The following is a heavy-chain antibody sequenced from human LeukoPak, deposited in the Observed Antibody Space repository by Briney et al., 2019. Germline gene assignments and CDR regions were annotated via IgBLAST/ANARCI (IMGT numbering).Heavy chain of an antibody. J-gene: IGHJ3*02. V-gene: IGHV4-59*01. Sequence: KASETLSLTCTVSRGSIRTYYWGWIRQSPGKGLEWIGYIYDSGTTKYNPSLKSRVTISVDMSKSQFSLRLTSVTAADTAVYYCARKNDFEIWGQGTLVTVSS. CDR2: IYDSGTT. D-gene: IGHD2/OR15-2a*01. CDR3: ARKNDFEI. CDR1: RGSIRTYY.